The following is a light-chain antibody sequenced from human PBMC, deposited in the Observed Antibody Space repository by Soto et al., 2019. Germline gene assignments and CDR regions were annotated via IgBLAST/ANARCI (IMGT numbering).Light chain of an antibody. CDR2: KAS. CDR1: QSIGIW. CDR3: QQYNSYPWT. J-gene: IGKJ1*01. V-gene: IGKV1-5*03. Sequence: DIQMTQSPSTLAASLGERVTITCRASQSIGIWLAWYQQKPGKAPKLLIYKASSIESGVPARFRGSGSGTECTLTISSLLPDDSETYYCQQYNSYPWTFGQGTKVDIK.